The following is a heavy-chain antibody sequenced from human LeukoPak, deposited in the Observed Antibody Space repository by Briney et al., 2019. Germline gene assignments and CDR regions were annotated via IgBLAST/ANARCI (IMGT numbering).Heavy chain of an antibody. CDR1: GFTFSSYE. Sequence: GGSLRLSCAASGFTFSSYEMNWVRQAPGKGLEWVSYIRSGGSTVHYADSVKGRFTISRDNVKNSLYLQMNSLRAEDTAVYYCARVIIVGATGIWGQGTMVTVSS. D-gene: IGHD1-26*01. J-gene: IGHJ3*02. V-gene: IGHV3-48*03. CDR3: ARVIIVGATGI. CDR2: IRSGGSTV.